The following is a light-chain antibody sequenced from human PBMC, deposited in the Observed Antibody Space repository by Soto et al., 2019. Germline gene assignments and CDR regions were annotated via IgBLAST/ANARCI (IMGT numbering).Light chain of an antibody. CDR2: DVS. Sequence: QSVLTQPASVSGSPGQSITISCTGTSSDVGAYNSVSWYQHPPGKAPKLMIYDVSSRPSGISHRFSGSKSGSMASLTISGLQAEDEADYYCTSYTSGATLIFGGGTKVTVL. CDR1: SSDVGAYNS. J-gene: IGLJ2*01. CDR3: TSYTSGATLI. V-gene: IGLV2-14*03.